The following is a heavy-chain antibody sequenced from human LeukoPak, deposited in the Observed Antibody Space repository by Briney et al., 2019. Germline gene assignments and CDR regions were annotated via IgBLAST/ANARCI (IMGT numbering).Heavy chain of an antibody. Sequence: GSLRLSCAASGFTFSSYGMHWVRQAPGKGLEWVAVISYDGSNKYYADSVKGRFTISRDNAKNSLYLQMNSLRAEDTAVYYCARDPHSSVDCWGQGTLVAVSS. CDR1: GFTFSSYG. CDR3: ARDPHSSVDC. V-gene: IGHV3-30*03. CDR2: ISYDGSNK. J-gene: IGHJ4*02. D-gene: IGHD6-19*01.